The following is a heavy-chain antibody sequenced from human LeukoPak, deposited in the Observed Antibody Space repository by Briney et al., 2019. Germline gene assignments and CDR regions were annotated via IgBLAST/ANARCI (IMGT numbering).Heavy chain of an antibody. CDR3: ARTPHY. CDR2: ISYDGSNK. V-gene: IGHV3-30*03. J-gene: IGHJ4*02. CDR1: GFTFSSYG. Sequence: GGSLRLSCAASGFTFSSYGMHWVRQAPGKGLEWVAVISYDGSNKYYADSVKGRFIISRDNSKNTLYLQMNSLRAEDTAVYYCARTPHYWGQGTLVTVSS.